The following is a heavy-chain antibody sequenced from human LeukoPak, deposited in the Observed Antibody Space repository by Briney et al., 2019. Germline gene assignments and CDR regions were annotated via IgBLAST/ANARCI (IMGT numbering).Heavy chain of an antibody. Sequence: GSLRLSCAASGFTFSSYEMNWVRQAPGKGLEWVSYISSSGSTIYYADSVKGRFTISRDNAKNSLYLQMNSLRAEDTAVYYCARDSSSWYIAGFDYWGQGTLVTVSS. V-gene: IGHV3-48*03. CDR3: ARDSSSWYIAGFDY. CDR2: ISSSGSTI. CDR1: GFTFSSYE. D-gene: IGHD6-13*01. J-gene: IGHJ4*02.